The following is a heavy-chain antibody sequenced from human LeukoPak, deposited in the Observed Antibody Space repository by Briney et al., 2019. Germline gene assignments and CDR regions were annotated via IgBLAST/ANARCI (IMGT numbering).Heavy chain of an antibody. V-gene: IGHV4-4*02. CDR3: ARVYDSSGYYYSTHYYGMDV. J-gene: IGHJ6*02. D-gene: IGHD3-22*01. CDR2: IYYSGST. Sequence: SGTLSLTCAVSGGSISSSNWWSWVRQPPGKGLEWIGYIYYSGSTNYNPSLKSRVTISVDTSKNQFSLKLSSVTAADTAVYYCARVYDSSGYYYSTHYYGMDVWGQGTTVTVSS. CDR1: GGSISSSNW.